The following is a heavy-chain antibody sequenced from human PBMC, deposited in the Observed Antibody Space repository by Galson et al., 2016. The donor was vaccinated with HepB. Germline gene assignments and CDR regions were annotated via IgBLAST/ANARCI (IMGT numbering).Heavy chain of an antibody. J-gene: IGHJ4*02. CDR3: VKGSLAVSGTNYFDF. D-gene: IGHD6-13*01. Sequence: SLRLSCATSGFTFNNYAMSWVRQAPGKGLEWVSAISGGADGRYYADSVEGRFTISRDNAKNSMYLYLTRVRAEDTALYYCVKGSLAVSGTNYFDFWGQGSPATVSS. V-gene: IGHV3-23*01. CDR2: ISGGADGR. CDR1: GFTFNNYA.